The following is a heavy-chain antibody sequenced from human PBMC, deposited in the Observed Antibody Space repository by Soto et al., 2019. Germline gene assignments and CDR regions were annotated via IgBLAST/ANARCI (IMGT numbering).Heavy chain of an antibody. J-gene: IGHJ5*02. CDR1: GFTFSSYA. Sequence: GGSLRLSCAASGFTFSSYAMSWVRQAPGKGLEWVSGISGSGGSTYYADSVKGRFTISRDNSKNTLYVQMNSLRADDTAVYYCAKVAPYAFWSGYYKNWFDPWGQGTLVTVSS. CDR3: AKVAPYAFWSGYYKNWFDP. V-gene: IGHV3-23*01. CDR2: ISGSGGST. D-gene: IGHD3-3*01.